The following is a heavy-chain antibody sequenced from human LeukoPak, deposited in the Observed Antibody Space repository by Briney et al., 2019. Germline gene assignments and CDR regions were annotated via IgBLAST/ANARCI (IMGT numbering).Heavy chain of an antibody. CDR1: GGPIRPDY. CDR2: LYYSGSS. J-gene: IGHJ4*02. Sequence: SETLSLTCAVSGGPIRPDYWSWIRQPPGKGLEWIGHLYYSGSSNYNPSLKGRVTMSVDTSKNQFSLKLDSVTTADTALYYCARVAYYSGSGNFDYWGQGTLVTVSS. V-gene: IGHV4-59*01. CDR3: ARVAYYSGSGNFDY. D-gene: IGHD3-10*01.